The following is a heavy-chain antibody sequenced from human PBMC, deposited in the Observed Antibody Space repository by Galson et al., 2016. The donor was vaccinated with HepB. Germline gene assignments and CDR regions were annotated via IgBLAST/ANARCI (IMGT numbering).Heavy chain of an antibody. V-gene: IGHV3-23*01. D-gene: IGHD3-10*01. CDR3: AKERGSRITMVRGVLDAFDI. J-gene: IGHJ3*02. Sequence: SLRLSCAASGFSFSNYGMHWVRQAPGKGLEWVSGIRGSGGGIDYADSVKGRFTISRDNSKNTLYLQMSSLRAGDTAVYYCAKERGSRITMVRGVLDAFDIWGQGTMVTVSS. CDR1: GFSFSNYG. CDR2: IRGSGGGI.